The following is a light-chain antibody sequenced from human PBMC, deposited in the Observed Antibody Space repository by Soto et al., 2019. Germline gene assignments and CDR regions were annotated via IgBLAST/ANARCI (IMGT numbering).Light chain of an antibody. CDR1: SSDVGGYNY. CDR2: EVS. CDR3: SSYAGSTLSVV. Sequence: QSVLTQPPSASGSPGQSVTISCTGTSSDVGGYNYVSWYQQHPGKAPKLMIYEVSKRPPGVPDRFSGSKSGNTASLTVSGLQAEDEADYYCSSYAGSTLSVVFGGGTKLTVL. V-gene: IGLV2-8*01. J-gene: IGLJ2*01.